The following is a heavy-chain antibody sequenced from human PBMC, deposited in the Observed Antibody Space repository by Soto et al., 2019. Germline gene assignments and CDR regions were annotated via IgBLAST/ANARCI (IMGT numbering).Heavy chain of an antibody. V-gene: IGHV1-3*01. D-gene: IGHD1-20*01. Sequence: GASVKVSCKASGYTFTSYAMHWVRQAPGQRLEWMGWINAGNGNTKYSQKFQGRVTITRDTSASTAYMELSSLRSEDTAVYYCARVPLHITGTTPFDYWGQGTLVTVSS. CDR2: INAGNGNT. J-gene: IGHJ4*02. CDR3: ARVPLHITGTTPFDY. CDR1: GYTFTSYA.